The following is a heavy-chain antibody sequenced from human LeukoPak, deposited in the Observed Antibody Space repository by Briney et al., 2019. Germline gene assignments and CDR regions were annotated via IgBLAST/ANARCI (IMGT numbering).Heavy chain of an antibody. CDR1: GFTFSNAW. Sequence: KTGGSLRPSCAASGFTFSNAWMSWVRQAPGKGLEWVGRIKSKTDGGTTDYAAPVKGRFTISRDDSKNTLYLQMNSLKTEDTAVYYCTTDLYVTLYDSSGYQSDYWGQGTLVTVSS. V-gene: IGHV3-15*01. D-gene: IGHD3-22*01. CDR3: TTDLYVTLYDSSGYQSDY. J-gene: IGHJ4*02. CDR2: IKSKTDGGTT.